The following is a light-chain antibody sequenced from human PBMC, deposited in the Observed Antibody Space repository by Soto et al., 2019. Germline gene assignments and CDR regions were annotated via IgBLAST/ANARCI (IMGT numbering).Light chain of an antibody. V-gene: IGKV3-20*01. CDR3: QHYDSLPIT. CDR2: GAS. J-gene: IGKJ5*01. CDR1: QSVSSSY. Sequence: VLTQSPGTLSLSPGERATLSCRASQSVSSSYLAWYQQKPGQAPRLLIYGASSRATGIPDRFSGSGSGTDFTLTISSLEPEDFAVFYCQHYDSLPITFGQGTRLEIK.